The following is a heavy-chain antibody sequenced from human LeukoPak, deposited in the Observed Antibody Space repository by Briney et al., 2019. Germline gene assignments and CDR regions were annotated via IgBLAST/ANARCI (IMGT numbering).Heavy chain of an antibody. CDR1: GFTVSSNY. V-gene: IGHV3-66*01. D-gene: IGHD1-7*01. Sequence: GRSLRLSCAASGFTVSSNYMSWVRQAPGKGLEWVSVIYSGGNTYYADSVKDRFTISRDNSKNTLYLQMNSLRAEDTAVYYCARAYDWNYLYWGQGTLVTVSS. CDR3: ARAYDWNYLY. CDR2: IYSGGNT. J-gene: IGHJ4*02.